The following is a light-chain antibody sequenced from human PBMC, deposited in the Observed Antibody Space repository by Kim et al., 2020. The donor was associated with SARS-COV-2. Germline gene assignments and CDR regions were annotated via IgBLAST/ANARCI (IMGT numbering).Light chain of an antibody. CDR2: GTS. V-gene: IGKV3-20*01. Sequence: PGERATPSCRATESVSSNVIAWYQQKPGQTPRLLVYGTSTRASGIPDRFSGSGSGTDFTLTISKLDPEDFAVYYCHQYSRSPPWTFGQGTKVDIK. CDR1: ESVSSNV. J-gene: IGKJ1*01. CDR3: HQYSRSPPWT.